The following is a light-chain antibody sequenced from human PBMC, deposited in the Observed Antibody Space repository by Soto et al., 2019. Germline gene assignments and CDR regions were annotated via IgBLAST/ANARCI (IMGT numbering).Light chain of an antibody. CDR1: LDIRND. J-gene: IGKJ1*01. CDR2: DAS. V-gene: IGKV1-17*01. CDR3: LQHKSYPWT. Sequence: DIQVTQSASSLSASLGDRVSITWGASLDIRNDLDWYQQKPGKAPKRLIYDASTLQSGVPSRFSGAGYGAEFNLTINGLQSEDFATYFCLQHKSYPWTFGQGTKVDIK.